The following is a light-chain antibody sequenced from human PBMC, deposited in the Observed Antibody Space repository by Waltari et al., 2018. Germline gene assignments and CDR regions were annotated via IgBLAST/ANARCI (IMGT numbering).Light chain of an antibody. V-gene: IGKV3-15*01. CDR1: QRVSSH. CDR3: QQYNDWPLT. Sequence: EIAMTQSPATLPVPPGERATLSCRASQRVSSHIAWYQQTPGQAPRLLIHVASTRATGIPARFSGSGSGTEFTLTISSLQSEDFAVYYCQQYNDWPLTFGGGTKVEIK. CDR2: VAS. J-gene: IGKJ4*01.